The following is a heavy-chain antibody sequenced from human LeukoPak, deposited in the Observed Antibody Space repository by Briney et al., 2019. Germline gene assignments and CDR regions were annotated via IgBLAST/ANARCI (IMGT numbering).Heavy chain of an antibody. CDR2: INHSGST. CDR1: GGSFSGYY. J-gene: IGHJ2*01. V-gene: IGHV4-34*01. Sequence: SETLSLTCAVYGGSFSGYYWSWLRQPPGKGVEWIGEINHSGSTNYNPSLKSRVTISVDTSKNQFSLKLSSVTAADTAVYYCARGLQSAVAPAQYFDLWGRGTLVTVSS. D-gene: IGHD6-19*01. CDR3: ARGLQSAVAPAQYFDL.